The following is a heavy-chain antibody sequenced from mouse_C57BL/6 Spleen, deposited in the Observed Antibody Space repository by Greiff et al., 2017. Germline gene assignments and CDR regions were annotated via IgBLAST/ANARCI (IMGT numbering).Heavy chain of an antibody. J-gene: IGHJ4*01. CDR1: GYTFTSYW. CDR2: IHPNSGST. V-gene: IGHV1-64*01. CDR3: ARGTSYAMDY. D-gene: IGHD2-13*01. Sequence: VQLQQSGAELVRPGASVKLSCKASGYTFTSYWMHWVKQRPGQGLEWIGMIHPNSGSTNYNEKFKSKATLTVDKSSSTAYMQLSSLTSEDSAVYYCARGTSYAMDYWGQGTSVTVSS.